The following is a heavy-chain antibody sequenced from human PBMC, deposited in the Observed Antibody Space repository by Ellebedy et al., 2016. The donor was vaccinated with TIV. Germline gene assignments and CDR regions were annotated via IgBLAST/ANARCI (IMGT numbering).Heavy chain of an antibody. CDR3: SRAAEVGGYYMDV. V-gene: IGHV3-30*04. J-gene: IGHJ6*03. CDR2: ASNDGKKT. CDR1: GFTPHSYS. Sequence: GGSLRLSCEASGFTPHSYSIHWVRPAPGEVLGWVSLASNDGKKTYYVDSVQGRCTFSRDSSKNRLYLQMNSLRGDDTAVSFCSRAAEVGGYYMDVWGKGTTVTVSS.